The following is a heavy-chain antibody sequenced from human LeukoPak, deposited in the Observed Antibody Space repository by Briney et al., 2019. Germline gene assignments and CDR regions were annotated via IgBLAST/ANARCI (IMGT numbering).Heavy chain of an antibody. Sequence: PSETLSLTCAVYGGSFSGYYWSWIRQPPGKGLEWIGYIYYSGITNYNPSLKTRVTISVDTSKNQFSLKLSSVTAADTAVYYCARLPTSWFDPWGQGSLVTVSS. CDR2: IYYSGIT. V-gene: IGHV4-59*08. J-gene: IGHJ5*02. CDR3: ARLPTSWFDP. CDR1: GGSFSGYY.